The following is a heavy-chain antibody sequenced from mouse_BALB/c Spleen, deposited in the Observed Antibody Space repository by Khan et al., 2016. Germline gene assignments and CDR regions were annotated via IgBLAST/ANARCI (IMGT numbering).Heavy chain of an antibody. Sequence: QVQLVQSGAELMKPGASVKISCTATGYTFSSYWIEWVKQRPGHGLEWIGEILPGSGSTNYHEKLKGKVTFTADTSSNTAYLQLSSLTSEDSAVYNCASKRITTARYFDDWGAGTTVTVSS. CDR3: ASKRITTARYFDD. CDR1: GYTFSSYW. V-gene: IGHV1-9*01. D-gene: IGHD1-2*01. J-gene: IGHJ1*01. CDR2: ILPGSGST.